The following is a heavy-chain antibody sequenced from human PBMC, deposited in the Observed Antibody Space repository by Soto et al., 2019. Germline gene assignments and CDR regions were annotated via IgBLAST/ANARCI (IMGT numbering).Heavy chain of an antibody. CDR3: ARDPCILATIEEAYGMDV. CDR2: IWYDGSNK. D-gene: IGHD5-12*01. J-gene: IGHJ6*02. V-gene: IGHV3-33*01. CDR1: GFTFSSYG. Sequence: QVQLVESGGGVVQPGRSLRLSCAASGFTFSSYGMHWVRQAPGKGLEWVAVIWYDGSNKYYADSVKGRFTISRDNSKNTLFLQMNSLRAEDTAVYYCARDPCILATIEEAYGMDVWGQGTTITVSS.